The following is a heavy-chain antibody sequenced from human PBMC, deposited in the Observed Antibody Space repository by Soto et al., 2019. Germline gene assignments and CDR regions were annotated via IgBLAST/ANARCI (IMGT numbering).Heavy chain of an antibody. CDR2: ISGSGGST. Sequence: EVQLLESGGGLVQPGGSLRVSCAASGFTFSSYAMSWVRQAPGKGLEWVSAISGSGGSTYYADSVKGRFTSSRDNSKNTLYLQMKSLRAEDTAVYYCARRSSGWYFDYWGQGTLVTVS. CDR3: ARRSSGWYFDY. V-gene: IGHV3-23*01. D-gene: IGHD6-19*01. J-gene: IGHJ4*02. CDR1: GFTFSSYA.